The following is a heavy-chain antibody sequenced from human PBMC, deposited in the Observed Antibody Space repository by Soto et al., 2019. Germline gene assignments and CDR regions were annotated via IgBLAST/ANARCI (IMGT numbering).Heavy chain of an antibody. CDR1: GGSISSGGYS. V-gene: IGHV4-31*11. CDR3: ARDQGYSGYDYGVFDY. J-gene: IGHJ4*02. D-gene: IGHD5-12*01. Sequence: TSETLSLTCAVSGGSISSGGYSWSWIRQPPGKGLEWIGYIYYSGSTYYNPSLKSRVTISVDTSKNQFSLKLSSVTAADTAVYYCARDQGYSGYDYGVFDYWGQGTLVTVSS. CDR2: IYYSGST.